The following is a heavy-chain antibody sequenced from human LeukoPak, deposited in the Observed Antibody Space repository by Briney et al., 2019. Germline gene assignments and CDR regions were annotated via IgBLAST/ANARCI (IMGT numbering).Heavy chain of an antibody. V-gene: IGHV3-11*01. D-gene: IGHD1-26*01. CDR1: GFTFSDYY. CDR2: ISTSGSTI. Sequence: PGGSLRLSCAASGFTFSDYYMNWIRQAPGKGLEWVSYISTSGSTIYYADSVKGRFTISRDNAKNSLHLQMNSLRAEDTAVYYCARVWYSGSYPVDYWGQGTLVTVSP. J-gene: IGHJ4*02. CDR3: ARVWYSGSYPVDY.